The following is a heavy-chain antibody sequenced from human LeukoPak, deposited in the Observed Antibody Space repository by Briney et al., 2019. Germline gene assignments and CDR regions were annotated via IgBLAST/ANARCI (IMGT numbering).Heavy chain of an antibody. J-gene: IGHJ4*02. CDR2: IGGSGANT. Sequence: GGSLRLSCVVSGFTFRSYAMTWVRQAPGKGLEWVSAIGGSGANTYYADSVKGRFTISRDNSKNTLYLQMDSLRADDTAVYYCAKNGGDSYGTGHFDCWGQGTLVTVSS. CDR1: GFTFRSYA. CDR3: AKNGGDSYGTGHFDC. D-gene: IGHD3-10*01. V-gene: IGHV3-23*01.